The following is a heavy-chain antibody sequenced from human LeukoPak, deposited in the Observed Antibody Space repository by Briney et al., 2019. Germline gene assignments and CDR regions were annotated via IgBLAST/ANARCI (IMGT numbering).Heavy chain of an antibody. CDR3: ARGAIFGADTSPIYYYGLDV. V-gene: IGHV1-18*01. CDR1: GGTFSSYA. J-gene: IGHJ6*02. CDR2: MSGYNGVV. D-gene: IGHD3-3*01. Sequence: ASVKVSCKASGGTFSSYAISWMRQAPGQGLEWVGWMSGYNGVVNYAQRVQGRVTMTTDASTMTAYMELRSLRSDDTAVYYCARGAIFGADTSPIYYYGLDVWGQGTTITVSS.